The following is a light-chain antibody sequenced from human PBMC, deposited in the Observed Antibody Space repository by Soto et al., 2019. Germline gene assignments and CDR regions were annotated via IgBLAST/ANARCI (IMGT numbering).Light chain of an antibody. CDR3: QQFNSYPIT. CDR2: DVS. V-gene: IGKV1-13*02. Sequence: AIQLTQSPSSLSASVGDRVTITCRASQDIRGALAWYQQKPGKAPKILIYDVSTLESGVPSRFSGSSSGTDFTPTISSLQTADFATYYCQQFNSYPITFGQGTRLRL. J-gene: IGKJ5*01. CDR1: QDIRGA.